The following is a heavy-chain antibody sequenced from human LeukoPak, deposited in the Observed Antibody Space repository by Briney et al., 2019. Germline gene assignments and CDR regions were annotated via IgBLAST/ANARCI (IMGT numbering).Heavy chain of an antibody. D-gene: IGHD3-10*01. CDR1: GGSISSSSYY. CDR2: IYYSGST. V-gene: IGHV4-39*01. J-gene: IGHJ6*03. CDR3: ARHPPGGYYMDV. Sequence: PSETLSLTCTVSGGSISSSSYYWGWIRQPPGKGLEWIGNIYYSGSTHYNPSLKSRVTISVDTSKNQFSLKLSSVTAADTAVYYCARHPPGGYYMDVWGKGTTVTVSS.